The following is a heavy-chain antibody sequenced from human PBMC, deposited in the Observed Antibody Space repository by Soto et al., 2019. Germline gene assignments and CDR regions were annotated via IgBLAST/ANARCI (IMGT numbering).Heavy chain of an antibody. J-gene: IGHJ6*02. V-gene: IGHV3-30-3*01. D-gene: IGHD1-26*01. CDR3: GGDGVPGSQGGMDV. CDR1: GFTFSSYA. Sequence: QVQLVESGGGVVQPGRSLRLSCAASGFTFSSYAMHWVRQAPGKGLEWVAVISYDGSNKYYADSVKGRFTISRDNSKNTVVWQMDSLRGEGTGVYFCGGDGVPGSQGGMDVWGQGTTVTVSS. CDR2: ISYDGSNK.